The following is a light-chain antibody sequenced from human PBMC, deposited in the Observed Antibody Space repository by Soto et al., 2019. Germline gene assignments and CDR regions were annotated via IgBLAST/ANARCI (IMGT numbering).Light chain of an antibody. CDR1: QSISIY. J-gene: IGKJ5*01. CDR3: QQSYTTPVT. Sequence: DIQMTQSPSSLSASVGDRVTITCRASQSISIYLNWFQQKPGKAPKLLIYGASSLQSGVPSRFSGSGSGTDFTLTISSLQPEDFATYYCQQSYTTPVTFGQGTRL. V-gene: IGKV1-39*01. CDR2: GAS.